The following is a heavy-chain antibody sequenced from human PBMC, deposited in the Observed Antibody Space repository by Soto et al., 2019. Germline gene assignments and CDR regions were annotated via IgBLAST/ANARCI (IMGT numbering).Heavy chain of an antibody. V-gene: IGHV3-33*01. CDR2: IWYDGSNI. CDR3: ARDNSGTPGHDGFDM. J-gene: IGHJ3*02. D-gene: IGHD1-1*01. Sequence: QVRLVESGGGVVQPGRSLRLSCEASGFAFTTFAMHWVRQCPGKGLEWLAIIWYDGSNIYYGDSVNSRFTISRDNSRNTLYLQMNSLRVEDTAVYYCARDNSGTPGHDGFDMWGRGTMVTVSS. CDR1: GFAFTTFA.